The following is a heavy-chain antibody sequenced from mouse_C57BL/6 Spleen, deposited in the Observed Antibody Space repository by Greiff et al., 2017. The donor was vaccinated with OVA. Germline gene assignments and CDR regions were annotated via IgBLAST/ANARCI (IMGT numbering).Heavy chain of an antibody. CDR3: ARHGDTTVAFDY. CDR1: GFTFSSYT. V-gene: IGHV5-9*01. J-gene: IGHJ2*01. CDR2: ISGGGGNT. D-gene: IGHD1-1*01. Sequence: EVKVVESGGGLVKPGGSLKLSCAASGFTFSSYTMSWVRQTPEKRLEWVATISGGGGNTYYPDSVKGRFTISRDNAKNTLYLQMSSLRSEDTALYYCARHGDTTVAFDYWGQGTTLTVSS.